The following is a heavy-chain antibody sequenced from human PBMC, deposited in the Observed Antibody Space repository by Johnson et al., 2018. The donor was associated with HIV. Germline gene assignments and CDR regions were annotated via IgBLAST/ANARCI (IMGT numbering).Heavy chain of an antibody. CDR1: GFIFDDYG. CDR3: TRDQDYSDSSGYYRGVRAFDI. Sequence: VESGGGVVRPGGSLRLSCAGSGFIFDDYGMNWVRQVPGKGLEWVSGINWNGGSTGYADSVKGRFTISRDNAKKSLYLQMNSLRAEDTALYFCTRDQDYSDSSGYYRGVRAFDIWGQGTLVTVSS. V-gene: IGHV3-20*04. CDR2: INWNGGST. J-gene: IGHJ3*02. D-gene: IGHD3-22*01.